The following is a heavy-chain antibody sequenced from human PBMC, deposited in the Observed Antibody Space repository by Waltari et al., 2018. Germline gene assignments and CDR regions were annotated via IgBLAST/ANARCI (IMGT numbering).Heavy chain of an antibody. Sequence: EVQLVESGGGLAHPGVSLRLSCAASGFTFSNYEMNWVRQAPGKVLEYLSYISSSGSSIYYADSWKGRFTISRENGKNSLFLQMDSLRVEDTAIYYGVRGGSTDDSNWLDPWGQGTLVTVSS. J-gene: IGHJ5*02. CDR2: ISSSGSSI. D-gene: IGHD3-16*01. V-gene: IGHV3-48*03. CDR3: VRGGSTDDSNWLDP. CDR1: GFTFSNYE.